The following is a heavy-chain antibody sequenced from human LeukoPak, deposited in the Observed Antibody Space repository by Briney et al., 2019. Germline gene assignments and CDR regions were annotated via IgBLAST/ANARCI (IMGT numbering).Heavy chain of an antibody. V-gene: IGHV1-18*01. CDR3: ARDVVVVPAVIEELDWFDP. CDR1: GYTFTSYG. D-gene: IGHD2-2*01. J-gene: IGHJ5*02. Sequence: GASVKVSCKASGYTFTSYGISWVRQAPGQGLEWMGWISAYNGNTNYAQKLQGRVTMTTDTSTSTAYMELRSLRSDDTAVYYCARDVVVVPAVIEELDWFDPWGQGTLVTVSS. CDR2: ISAYNGNT.